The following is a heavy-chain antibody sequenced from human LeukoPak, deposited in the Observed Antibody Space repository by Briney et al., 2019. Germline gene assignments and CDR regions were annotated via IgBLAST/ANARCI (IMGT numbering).Heavy chain of an antibody. J-gene: IGHJ3*02. Sequence: GGSLRLSSAASGFTFSSYSMNWVRQAPGKGLEWGSSISSSSSYIYYADSVKGRFTISRDNAKNSLYLQMNSLRAEDTAVYYCARSRGSGWGKYAFDIWGQGTMVTVSS. CDR2: ISSSSSYI. V-gene: IGHV3-21*01. CDR3: ARSRGSGWGKYAFDI. D-gene: IGHD6-19*01. CDR1: GFTFSSYS.